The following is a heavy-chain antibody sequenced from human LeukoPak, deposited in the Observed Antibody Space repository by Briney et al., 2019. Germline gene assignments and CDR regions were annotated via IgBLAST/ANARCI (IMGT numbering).Heavy chain of an antibody. CDR2: INPNNGGT. CDR1: GYNFTAYY. CDR3: ARGWQIDSSGGFVDP. V-gene: IGHV1-2*02. D-gene: IGHD6-6*01. J-gene: IGHJ5*02. Sequence: ASMRVSCKSSGYNFTAYYVHWIRQAPGQGLEWMELINPNNGGTNFAQKFQGRVTMTRDTSITTVYMGLSRLTSDDTAVYYCARGWQIDSSGGFVDPWGQGTLVTVSS.